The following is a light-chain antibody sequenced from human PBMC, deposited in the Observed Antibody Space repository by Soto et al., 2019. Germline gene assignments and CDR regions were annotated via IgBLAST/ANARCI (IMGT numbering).Light chain of an antibody. Sequence: VWTHLASTLSLSPLERATLSCRASQSVSTYLAWYQQKPGQAPGLLIYDASNRATGIPARFSGSGSATDFTLTISSLEPEDFAVYYCQQRSSWITFGQGTRLEIK. J-gene: IGKJ5*01. CDR1: QSVSTY. CDR2: DAS. CDR3: QQRSSWIT. V-gene: IGKV3-11*01.